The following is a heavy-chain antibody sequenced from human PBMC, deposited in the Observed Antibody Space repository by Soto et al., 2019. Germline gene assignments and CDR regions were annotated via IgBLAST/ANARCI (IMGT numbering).Heavy chain of an antibody. V-gene: IGHV3-48*04. CDR3: ASARPTSGPAYGLDI. Sequence: EVQLVESGGGLVQPGGSLRLSCAGSGFTFSGYSFNWVRQAPGRGLEWVSFIGSTGSVTHYADSVMGRFTISRDNARNSLYLQMDSLRADDTAVYRCASARPTSGPAYGLDIWGQGTVVTVSS. CDR2: IGSTGSVT. D-gene: IGHD4-17*01. CDR1: GFTFSGYS. J-gene: IGHJ3*02.